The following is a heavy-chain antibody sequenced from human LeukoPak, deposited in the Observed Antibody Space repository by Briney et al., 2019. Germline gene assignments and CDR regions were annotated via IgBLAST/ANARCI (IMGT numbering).Heavy chain of an antibody. CDR1: GFTFSSYA. J-gene: IGHJ4*02. Sequence: PGGSLRLPCAASGFTFSSYAMSWVRQAPGKGLEWVSAISGSGGSTYYADSVKGRFTISRDNSKNTLYLQMNSLRAEDTAVYYCAESLGRIAVAARSDYWGQGTLVTVSS. V-gene: IGHV3-23*01. CDR2: ISGSGGST. CDR3: AESLGRIAVAARSDY. D-gene: IGHD6-19*01.